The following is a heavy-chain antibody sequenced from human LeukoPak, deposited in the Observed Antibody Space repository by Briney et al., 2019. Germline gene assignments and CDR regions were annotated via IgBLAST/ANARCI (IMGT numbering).Heavy chain of an antibody. Sequence: GGSLRLSCAASGFTFSSYEMNWVRQAPGKGLEWVSYISSSGSTIYYADSVKGRFTISRDNAKNSLYLQMNSLRAEDTAVHYCARDYGASSGWYIYWGQGTLVTVSS. CDR3: ARDYGASSGWYIY. V-gene: IGHV3-48*03. CDR2: ISSSGSTI. CDR1: GFTFSSYE. D-gene: IGHD6-19*01. J-gene: IGHJ4*02.